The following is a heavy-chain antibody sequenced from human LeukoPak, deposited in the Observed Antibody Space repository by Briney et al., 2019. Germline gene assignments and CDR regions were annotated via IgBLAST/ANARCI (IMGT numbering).Heavy chain of an antibody. CDR1: GYTFTSYY. CDR2: INPSGGST. J-gene: IGHJ5*02. Sequence: ASVKASCKASGYTFTSYYMHWVRQAPGQGLEWMGIINPSGGSTSYAQKFQGRVTMTRDMSTSTVYMELSSLRSEDTAVYYCARDFPGPAWFDPWGQGTLVTVSS. V-gene: IGHV1-46*01. CDR3: ARDFPGPAWFDP.